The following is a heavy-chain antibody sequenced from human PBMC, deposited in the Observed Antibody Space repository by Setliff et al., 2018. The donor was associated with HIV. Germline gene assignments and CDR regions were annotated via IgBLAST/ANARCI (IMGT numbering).Heavy chain of an antibody. CDR1: GGTFSSYA. CDR3: ARDHCSSSGCYEYSYYGMDV. D-gene: IGHD2-2*01. Sequence: SVKVSCKASGGTFSSYAISWVRQAPGQGLEWMGGIIPIFGTTNYAQKFRGRVTMTRDTSTNTVYMEVSRLRSDDTAVYYCARDHCSSSGCYEYSYYGMDVWGQGTTVTVSS. J-gene: IGHJ6*02. V-gene: IGHV1-69*05. CDR2: IIPIFGTT.